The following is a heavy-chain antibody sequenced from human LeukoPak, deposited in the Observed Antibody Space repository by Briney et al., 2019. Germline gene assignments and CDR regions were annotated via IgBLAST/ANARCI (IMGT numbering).Heavy chain of an antibody. J-gene: IGHJ4*02. CDR2: IYHSGST. CDR1: GGSISSYY. D-gene: IGHD3-10*01. Sequence: SETLSLTCTVSGGSISSYYWSWIRQPPGKGLEWIGQIYHSGSTNYNPSLKSRVTISVDTSKNQFSLKLSSMTAADTAVYYCARGALLWFGDRMEYYFDYWGQGTLLTVSS. CDR3: ARGALLWFGDRMEYYFDY. V-gene: IGHV4-59*01.